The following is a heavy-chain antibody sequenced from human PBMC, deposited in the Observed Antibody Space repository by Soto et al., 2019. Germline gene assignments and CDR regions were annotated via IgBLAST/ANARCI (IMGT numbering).Heavy chain of an antibody. CDR2: IYYSGST. CDR3: ARRLYYDSSGFEGGGMDV. J-gene: IGHJ6*02. V-gene: IGHV4-39*01. Sequence: QLQLQESGPGLVKPSETLSLTCTVSGGSISSSSYYWGWIRQPPGKGLEWIGSIYYSGSTYYNPSLKSRGTISVDTSKNRFALKLSSVTAADTAVYYCARRLYYDSSGFEGGGMDVWGQGTTVTVSS. D-gene: IGHD3-22*01. CDR1: GGSISSSSYY.